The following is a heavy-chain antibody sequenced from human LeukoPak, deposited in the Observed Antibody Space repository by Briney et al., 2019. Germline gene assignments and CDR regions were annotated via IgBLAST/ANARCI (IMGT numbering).Heavy chain of an antibody. D-gene: IGHD3-3*01. J-gene: IGHJ4*02. V-gene: IGHV1-69*05. CDR3: ARGRPTDHRGSGYLGDY. CDR1: GGTFSSYA. Sequence: ASVKLSCKASGGTFSSYAISWVRQPPGQGLEWMGRIIPIFGTANYAQKFQGRVTITTDESTSTAYMELSSLRSEDTAVYYCARGRPTDHRGSGYLGDYWGQGTLVTVSS. CDR2: IIPIFGTA.